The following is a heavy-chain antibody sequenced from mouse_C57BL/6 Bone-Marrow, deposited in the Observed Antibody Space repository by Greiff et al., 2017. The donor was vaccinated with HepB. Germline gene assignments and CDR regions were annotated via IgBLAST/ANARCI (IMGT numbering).Heavy chain of an antibody. J-gene: IGHJ2*01. CDR3: ATLQLGLDY. CDR2: IDPSDSYT. D-gene: IGHD4-1*02. V-gene: IGHV1-69*01. Sequence: QVQLQQSGAELVMPGASVKLSCKASGYTFTSYWMHWVKQRPGQGLEWIGEIDPSDSYTNYNQKFKGKSTLTVDKSSSTAYMQLSSLTSEDSAVYYCATLQLGLDYWGQGTTLTVSS. CDR1: GYTFTSYW.